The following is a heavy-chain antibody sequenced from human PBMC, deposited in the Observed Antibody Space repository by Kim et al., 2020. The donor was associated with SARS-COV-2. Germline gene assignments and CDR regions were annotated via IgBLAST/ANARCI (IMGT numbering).Heavy chain of an antibody. D-gene: IGHD5-12*01. CDR3: ARMDGYNYPFDY. V-gene: IGHV5-51*01. J-gene: IGHJ4*02. Sequence: YSPPLQGQVTISADKSISTAYLQWSRLKASDTAMYYCARMDGYNYPFDYWGQGTLVTVSS.